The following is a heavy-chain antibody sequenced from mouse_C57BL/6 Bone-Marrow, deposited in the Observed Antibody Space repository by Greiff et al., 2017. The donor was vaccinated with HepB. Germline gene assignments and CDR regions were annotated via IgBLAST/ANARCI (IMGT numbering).Heavy chain of an antibody. D-gene: IGHD1-1*01. J-gene: IGHJ3*01. V-gene: IGHV5-9*01. CDR2: ISGGGGNT. CDR1: GFTFSSYT. CDR3: ARQLLLRGCRGGFAY. Sequence: EVNVVESGGGLVKPGGSLKLSCAASGFTFSSYTMSWVRQTPETRLEWVATISGGGGNTYYPDSVKGRFTISRDNAKNALYLQMSRLRSEDTALYYCARQLLLRGCRGGFAYWGQGTLVTVSA.